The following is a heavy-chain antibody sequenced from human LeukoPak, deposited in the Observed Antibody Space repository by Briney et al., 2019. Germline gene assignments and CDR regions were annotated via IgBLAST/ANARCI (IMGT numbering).Heavy chain of an antibody. CDR1: GGAISSNDL. Sequence: SETLSLTCTVSGGAISSNDLWGWIRQPPGKGLEWIGSFYYTRSTYYNPSLNGRVTISVDTSKNQFSLRLRFVTAADTAVYFCARHADGSNRRHGAFDFWGEGTMVTVSS. CDR2: FYYTRST. D-gene: IGHD5-24*01. J-gene: IGHJ3*01. CDR3: ARHADGSNRRHGAFDF. V-gene: IGHV4-39*01.